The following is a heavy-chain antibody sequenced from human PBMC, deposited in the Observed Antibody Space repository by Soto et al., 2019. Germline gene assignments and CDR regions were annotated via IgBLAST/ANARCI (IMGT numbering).Heavy chain of an antibody. CDR2: IIPIFGTP. CDR3: ATNEGRDGYSFDY. J-gene: IGHJ4*02. D-gene: IGHD5-12*01. Sequence: ASVKVSCKASGVTFSRQDMRWVRQASGQGLEWMGGIIPIFGTPQYAEKFQDRVTITADESTSTAYMELSSLTSEDTAVYYCATNEGRDGYSFDYWGQGTMVTVYS. V-gene: IGHV1-69*13. CDR1: GVTFSRQD.